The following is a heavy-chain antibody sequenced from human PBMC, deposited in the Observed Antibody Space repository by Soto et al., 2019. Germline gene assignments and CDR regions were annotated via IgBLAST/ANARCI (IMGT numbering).Heavy chain of an antibody. CDR1: GGSISSYY. V-gene: IGHV4-59*01. CDR2: IYYSGST. Sequence: ASETLSLTCTVSGGSISSYYWSWIRQPPGKGLEWIGYIYYSGSTNYNPSLKSRVTISVDTSKNQFSLKLSSVTAADTAVYYCASTRLQLNQYNWFDPWGQGTLVTVS. CDR3: ASTRLQLNQYNWFDP. D-gene: IGHD4-4*01. J-gene: IGHJ5*02.